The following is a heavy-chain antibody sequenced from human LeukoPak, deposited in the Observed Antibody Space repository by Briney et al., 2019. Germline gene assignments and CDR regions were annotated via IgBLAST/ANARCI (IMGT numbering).Heavy chain of an antibody. Sequence: ASVKVSCKASGYTFTGYYMHWVRQAPGQGLEWMGWINPNSGGTNYAQKFQGRVTLTRDTSISTAYMELSRLRSDDTAVYYRARRRGQQLGGFDPWGQGTLVTVSS. V-gene: IGHV1-2*02. CDR1: GYTFTGYY. CDR3: ARRRGQQLGGFDP. CDR2: INPNSGGT. D-gene: IGHD6-13*01. J-gene: IGHJ5*02.